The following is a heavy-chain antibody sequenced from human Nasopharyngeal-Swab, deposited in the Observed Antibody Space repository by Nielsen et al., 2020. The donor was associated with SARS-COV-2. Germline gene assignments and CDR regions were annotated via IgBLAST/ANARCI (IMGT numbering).Heavy chain of an antibody. CDR2: IGGKDHNYAT. CDR1: GFIFSASA. Sequence: GESLKISCAASGFIFSASAIHWVRQASGKGLEWVGRIGGKDHNYATTYGASVQGRFTISRDDSKNTAFLQMDSLKTEDTALYYCTTGFYFDYWGQGTLVTVSS. CDR3: TTGFYFDY. V-gene: IGHV3-73*01. J-gene: IGHJ4*02. D-gene: IGHD1-14*01.